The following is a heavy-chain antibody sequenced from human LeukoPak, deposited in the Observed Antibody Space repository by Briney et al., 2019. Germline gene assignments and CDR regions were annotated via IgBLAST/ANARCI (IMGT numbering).Heavy chain of an antibody. D-gene: IGHD2-15*01. V-gene: IGHV1-46*01. CDR3: ARDLAGPPTYYFDY. CDR1: GYTFTSYY. Sequence: ASVKVSCKASGYTFTSYYMHWVRQAPGQGLEWMGIINPSGGSTSYAQKFQGRVTMTRDMSTSTVYMELSRLRSDDTAVYYCARDLAGPPTYYFDYWGQGTLVTVSS. CDR2: INPSGGST. J-gene: IGHJ4*02.